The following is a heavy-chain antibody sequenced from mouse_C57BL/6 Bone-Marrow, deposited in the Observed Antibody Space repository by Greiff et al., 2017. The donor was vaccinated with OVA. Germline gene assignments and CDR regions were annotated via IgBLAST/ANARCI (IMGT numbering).Heavy chain of an antibody. J-gene: IGHJ2*01. CDR2: IDPENGDT. CDR3: TVITTVVGSY. CDR1: GFNIKDDY. Sequence: EVKLMESGAELVRPGASVKLSCTASGFNIKDDYMHWVKQRPEQGLEWIGWIDPENGDTEYASKFQGKATITADTSSNTAYLQLSSLTSEDTAVYYCTVITTVVGSYWGQGTTLTVSS. V-gene: IGHV14-4*01. D-gene: IGHD1-1*01.